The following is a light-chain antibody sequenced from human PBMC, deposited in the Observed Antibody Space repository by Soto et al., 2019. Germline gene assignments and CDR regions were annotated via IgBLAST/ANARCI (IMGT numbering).Light chain of an antibody. CDR2: GHN. CDR3: QSFDNSVSGSGV. CDR1: YSNIGAGYE. V-gene: IGLV1-40*01. J-gene: IGLJ3*02. Sequence: QSELTQPPSVSGAPGQGVTISCTGSYSNIGAGYEVHWYQQVPGSAPKLLVSGHNNRPAGVPDRFFGSKSGSSASLTIIGLQAEDEADYYCQSFDNSVSGSGVFGGGTKLTVL.